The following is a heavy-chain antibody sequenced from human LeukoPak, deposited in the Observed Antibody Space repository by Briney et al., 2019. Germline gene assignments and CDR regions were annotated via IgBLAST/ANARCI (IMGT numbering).Heavy chain of an antibody. CDR2: INSDGSST. V-gene: IGHV3-74*01. J-gene: IGHJ4*02. CDR3: AARGYCSSTSCLLEY. CDR1: GITFSSYW. D-gene: IGHD2-2*01. Sequence: GGSLRLSCAASGITFSSYWMHWVRQAPGKGLVWVSHINSDGSSTSHADSVKGRFTISRDNAKSTLYLQMNSLRAEDTAVYYCAARGYCSSTSCLLEYWGQGTLVTVSS.